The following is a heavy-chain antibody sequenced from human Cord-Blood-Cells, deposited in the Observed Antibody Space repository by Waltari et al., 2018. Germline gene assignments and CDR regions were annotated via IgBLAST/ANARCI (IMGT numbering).Heavy chain of an antibody. D-gene: IGHD5-12*01. J-gene: IGHJ4*02. CDR2: LNHSGST. Sequence: QVQLQQWGAGLLKPSETLSLTCAVYGGSFSGYYWTWIRQPPGKGLEWIGELNHSGSTNYTPTLKSRVTISVDTSKNQFSLKLSSVTAADTAVYYCAIKRRDGYNYFDYWGQGTLVTVSS. CDR1: GGSFSGYY. CDR3: AIKRRDGYNYFDY. V-gene: IGHV4-34*01.